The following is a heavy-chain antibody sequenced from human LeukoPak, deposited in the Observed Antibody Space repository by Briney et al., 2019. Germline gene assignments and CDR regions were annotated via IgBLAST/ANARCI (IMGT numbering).Heavy chain of an antibody. CDR3: ARHRNEYDYGDYQVIDF. CDR1: GGSISSSSYY. CDR2: IYYSGST. Sequence: SETLSLTCTVSGGSISSSSYYWGWIRQPPGKGLEWIGSIYYSGSTYYNPSLKSRVTISVDTSKNQFSLKLSSVTAADTAVYYCARHRNEYDYGDYQVIDFWGQGTLVTVSS. D-gene: IGHD4-17*01. J-gene: IGHJ4*02. V-gene: IGHV4-39*01.